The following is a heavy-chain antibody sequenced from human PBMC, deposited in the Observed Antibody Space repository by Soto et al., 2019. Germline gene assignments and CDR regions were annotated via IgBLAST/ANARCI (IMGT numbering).Heavy chain of an antibody. CDR1: GFTFSSYG. Sequence: GGSLRLSCAASGFTFSSYGMHWVRQAPGKGLEWVAVIWYDGSNKYYADSVKGRFTISRDNSKNTLYLQMNSLRAEDTAVYYCARVLREPGIAAAGTHGYFDYWGQGTLVTVSS. CDR2: IWYDGSNK. D-gene: IGHD6-13*01. V-gene: IGHV3-33*01. CDR3: ARVLREPGIAAAGTHGYFDY. J-gene: IGHJ4*02.